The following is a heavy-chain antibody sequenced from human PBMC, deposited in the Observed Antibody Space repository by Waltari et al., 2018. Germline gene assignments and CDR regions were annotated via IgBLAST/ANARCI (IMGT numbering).Heavy chain of an antibody. V-gene: IGHV3-21*02. Sequence: EVQLVESGGGLVKPGGSLRLSCAASEFIFSNYDMNWVRQAPGKGLECVSSISRGSSDVYYADSVKGRFSSSRDNAKNSLYLQMNSLRAEDTAVYYCARAHGAAARLDFDYWGQGTLVTVSS. CDR1: EFIFSNYD. CDR3: ARAHGAAARLDFDY. CDR2: ISRGSSDV. D-gene: IGHD6-25*01. J-gene: IGHJ4*02.